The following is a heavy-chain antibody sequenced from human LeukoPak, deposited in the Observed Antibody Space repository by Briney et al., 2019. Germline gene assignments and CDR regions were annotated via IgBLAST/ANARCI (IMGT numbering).Heavy chain of an antibody. D-gene: IGHD5-18*01. CDR3: ARARGYNHGPQDYYFDY. CDR2: IRSSSSTM. V-gene: IGHV3-48*02. Sequence: GGSLRLSCAASGFTFSSYGMSSVRQAPGKGLEWVSYIRSSSSTMYYADSVKGRFTISRDNAKSSLYLQVSSLRDEDTAVYYCARARGYNHGPQDYYFDYWGQGTLVTVSS. J-gene: IGHJ4*02. CDR1: GFTFSSYG.